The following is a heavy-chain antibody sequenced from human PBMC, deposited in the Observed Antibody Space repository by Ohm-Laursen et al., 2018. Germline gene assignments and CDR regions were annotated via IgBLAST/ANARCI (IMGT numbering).Heavy chain of an antibody. J-gene: IGHJ1*01. D-gene: IGHD4/OR15-4a*01. CDR2: ISSSSSYI. CDR3: ARVSNYPRKDFQH. Sequence: LSLTCAASGFTFSSYSMNWVRQAPGKGLEWVSSISSSSSYIYYADSVKGRFTISRDNARNSLYLQMNSLRADDTAVYYCARVSNYPRKDFQHWGQGTLVTVSS. V-gene: IGHV3-21*01. CDR1: GFTFSSYS.